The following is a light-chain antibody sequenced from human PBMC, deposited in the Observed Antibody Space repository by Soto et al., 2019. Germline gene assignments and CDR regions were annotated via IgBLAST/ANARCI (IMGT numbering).Light chain of an antibody. V-gene: IGKV3-11*01. CDR1: QSVSRS. CDR2: DAS. J-gene: IGKJ1*01. CDR3: QQRGNLWT. Sequence: ETVLTQSPGTLSLSPGERATLSCRASQSVSRSLAWYQKKPGQAPRLLIYDASNRATGIPARFSGSGSGTDFTLTISSLEPEDFAVYYCQQRGNLWTFGQGTKVEIQ.